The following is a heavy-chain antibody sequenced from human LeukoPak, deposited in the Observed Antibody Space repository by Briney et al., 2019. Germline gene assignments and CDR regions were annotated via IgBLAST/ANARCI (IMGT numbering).Heavy chain of an antibody. CDR3: ARAFRDSGSYDWFDP. Sequence: PSETLSLTCIVSGDSISSSSYYWGWIRQPPGKGLEWIGSIYYSGSTYYNPSLKSRVTISVDTSKNQVSLKLSSVTAADTAVYYCARAFRDSGSYDWFDPWGQGTLVIVSS. J-gene: IGHJ5*02. D-gene: IGHD1-26*01. V-gene: IGHV4-39*07. CDR2: IYYSGST. CDR1: GDSISSSSYY.